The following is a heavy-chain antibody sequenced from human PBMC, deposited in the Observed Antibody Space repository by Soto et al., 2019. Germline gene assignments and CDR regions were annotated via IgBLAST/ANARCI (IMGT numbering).Heavy chain of an antibody. J-gene: IGHJ4*02. V-gene: IGHV1-69*06. CDR2: VIPVFGES. Sequence: SVTVCCTASVVTFSNYGINWVRQAPGQGLEWMGGVIPVFGESNYAQKFKGRVTITADKSTSTAYMELTSLTSDDTAVYYCARELRAPLWGQGTQVTVS. CDR1: VVTFSNYG. CDR3: ARELRAPL. D-gene: IGHD3-16*01.